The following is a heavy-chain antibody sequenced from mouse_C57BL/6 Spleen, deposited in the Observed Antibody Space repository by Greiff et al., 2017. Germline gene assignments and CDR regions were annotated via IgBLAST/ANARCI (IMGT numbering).Heavy chain of an antibody. CDR3: ARGDYGSSHVGYWYFDV. D-gene: IGHD1-1*01. V-gene: IGHV3-6*01. Sequence: EVQLQESGPGLVKPSQSLSLTCSVTGYSITSGYYWNWIRQFPGNKLEWMGYISYDGSNNYNPSLKNRISITRDTSKNQFFLKLNSVTTEDTATYYCARGDYGSSHVGYWYFDVWGTGTTVTVSS. CDR2: ISYDGSN. J-gene: IGHJ1*03. CDR1: GYSITSGYY.